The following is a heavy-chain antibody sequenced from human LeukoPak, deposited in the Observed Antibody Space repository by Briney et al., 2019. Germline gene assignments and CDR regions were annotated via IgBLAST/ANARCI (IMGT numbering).Heavy chain of an antibody. CDR1: GFTFSSYA. J-gene: IGHJ4*02. CDR3: AKDISTSGSY. CDR2: ISYDGSNK. V-gene: IGHV3-30*04. Sequence: GGSLRLSCAASGFTFSSYAMHWVRQAPGKGLEWVAVISYDGSNKYYADSVKGRFTISRDNSKNTLYLQMNSLRPEDTAMYYCAKDISTSGSYWGQGTLVTVSS. D-gene: IGHD6-19*01.